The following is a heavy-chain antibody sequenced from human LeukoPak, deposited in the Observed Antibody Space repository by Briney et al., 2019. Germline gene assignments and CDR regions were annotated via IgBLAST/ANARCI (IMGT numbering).Heavy chain of an antibody. D-gene: IGHD4-11*01. CDR3: ARHPRYSNYGVLEYYFDY. CDR1: GGSFSGYY. Sequence: PSETLSLTCAVYGGSFSGYYWSWIRQPPGKGLEWIGEINHSGSTNYNPSLKSRVTISVDTSKNQFFLKLSSVTAADTAVYYCARHPRYSNYGVLEYYFDYWGQGTLVTVSS. J-gene: IGHJ4*02. V-gene: IGHV4-34*01. CDR2: INHSGST.